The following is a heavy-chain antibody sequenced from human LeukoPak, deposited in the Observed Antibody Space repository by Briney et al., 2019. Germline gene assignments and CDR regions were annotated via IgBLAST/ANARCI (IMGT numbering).Heavy chain of an antibody. D-gene: IGHD4-11*01. J-gene: IGHJ5*02. V-gene: IGHV3-74*03. Sequence: TGGSLRLSCAASGFSFSRDWMHWVRQVPGKGLVWVSRINSDGSSTKYADSVQGRFTISRDNAKNTLYLQMNSLRAEDTAVYYCVREFETKTLTTLLFGFDPWGQGTLVTVSS. CDR2: INSDGSST. CDR3: VREFETKTLTTLLFGFDP. CDR1: GFSFSRDW.